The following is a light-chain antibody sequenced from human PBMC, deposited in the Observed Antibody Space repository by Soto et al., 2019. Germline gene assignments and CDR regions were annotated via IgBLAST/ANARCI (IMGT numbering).Light chain of an antibody. J-gene: IGKJ5*01. CDR3: QQYSSSPRT. V-gene: IGKV3-20*01. CDR1: QSVSSNY. CDR2: DAS. Sequence: EIVFTHSPGTLSLSPGERATLSCRANQSVSSNYLAWYQQRPGQAPRLLIYDASSRATGVPDRFSGSGSGTDFSLTISRLEPEDFAVYHCQQYSSSPRTFGQGTRLEIK.